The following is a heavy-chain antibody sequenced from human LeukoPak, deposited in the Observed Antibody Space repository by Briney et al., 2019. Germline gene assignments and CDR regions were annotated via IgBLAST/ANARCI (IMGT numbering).Heavy chain of an antibody. J-gene: IGHJ4*02. CDR1: GGSISSSAYH. Sequence: SETLSLTCTVSGGSISSSAYHWGWIRQPPGKGLEWVGSIHSSGSTYYNLSLKSRVTISVDTSKNQFSLKLSSVTAADTAVYYCARLWPTHCDGGSCPHQPNYWGQGTLVTVSS. V-gene: IGHV4-39*01. CDR2: IHSSGST. CDR3: ARLWPTHCDGGSCPHQPNY. D-gene: IGHD2-15*01.